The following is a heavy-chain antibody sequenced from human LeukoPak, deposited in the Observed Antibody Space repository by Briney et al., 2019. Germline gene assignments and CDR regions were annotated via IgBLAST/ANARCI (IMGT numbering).Heavy chain of an antibody. CDR1: GFTFSSYG. J-gene: IGHJ4*02. D-gene: IGHD2-21*02. CDR3: AKKYCGGDCYLDGFDY. Sequence: GRSLRLSCAASGFTFSSYGMHWVRQAPGKGLEWVAVISYDGSNKYYAYSVKGRFTIPSDNSKNTLYLQMNSLRAEDTAVYYCAKKYCGGDCYLDGFDYWGQGTLVTVSS. CDR2: ISYDGSNK. V-gene: IGHV3-30*18.